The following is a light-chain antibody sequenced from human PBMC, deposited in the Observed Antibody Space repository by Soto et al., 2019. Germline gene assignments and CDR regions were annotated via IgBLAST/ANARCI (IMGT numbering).Light chain of an antibody. CDR2: PAS. J-gene: IGKJ5*01. V-gene: IGKV1-39*01. CDR1: QSISNY. Sequence: DIQLTESAASLSASVGDTFTISCRASQSISNYLNWYQQKPGKAPNLLIHPASSLQSGVPPRFSGSGSGTEFTLTISSLQPEDFATYFCQQSYRNPITFGQGTRLEIK. CDR3: QQSYRNPIT.